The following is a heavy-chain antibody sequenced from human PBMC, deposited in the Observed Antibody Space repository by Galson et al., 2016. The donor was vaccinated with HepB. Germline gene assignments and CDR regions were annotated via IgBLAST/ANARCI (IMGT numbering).Heavy chain of an antibody. CDR3: ANQHTTGWYSCLTH. CDR1: GFTFSTNA. V-gene: IGHV3-23*01. D-gene: IGHD6-19*01. CDR2: ISDSGSST. Sequence: SLRLSCAASGFTFSTNAVNWVRQAPGKGLGWVSGISDSGSSTSYADSVKGRFTISRDNSKNTLYLQMNSLRAEDTAIYYCANQHTTGWYSCLTHWGQGTLVTVSS. J-gene: IGHJ4*02.